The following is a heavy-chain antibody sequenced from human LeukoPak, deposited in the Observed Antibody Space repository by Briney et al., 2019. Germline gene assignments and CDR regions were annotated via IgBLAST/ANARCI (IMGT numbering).Heavy chain of an antibody. V-gene: IGHV4-34*01. J-gene: IGHJ5*02. CDR1: GGSFSGYY. CDR3: ARGGSGWYRPPHNWFDP. D-gene: IGHD6-19*01. Sequence: PSETLSLTCAVYGGSFSGYYWSWLRQPPGKGLEWIGEINHSGSTNYNPSLKSRVTISVDTSKNQFSLKLSSVTAADTAVYYCARGGSGWYRPPHNWFDPWGQGTLVTVSS. CDR2: INHSGST.